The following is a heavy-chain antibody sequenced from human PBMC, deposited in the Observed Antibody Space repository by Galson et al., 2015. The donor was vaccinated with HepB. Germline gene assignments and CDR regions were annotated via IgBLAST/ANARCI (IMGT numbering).Heavy chain of an antibody. CDR3: AKEQGRGYLPFTYYYYGMDV. Sequence: SLRLSCAVSGFTFNNYAMNWVRQAPGKGLEWVSIISGSGTNSYYADSVRGRFTISRDSSKNTLYLQMNSLRAEDTAVYYCAKEQGRGYLPFTYYYYGMDVWGQGTTVTVSS. J-gene: IGHJ6*02. V-gene: IGHV3-23*01. D-gene: IGHD3-16*02. CDR2: ISGSGTNS. CDR1: GFTFNNYA.